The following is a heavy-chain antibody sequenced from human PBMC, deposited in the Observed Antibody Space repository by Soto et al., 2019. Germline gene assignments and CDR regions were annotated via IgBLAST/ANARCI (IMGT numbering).Heavy chain of an antibody. CDR1: GFTFFAYA. V-gene: IGHV3-23*01. Sequence: EGQLLESGGGLVQPGGSLRLSCAASGFTFFAYAMTWVRQAPGKGLEWVSTISGSGGYTYYVDSVKGRFTISRASSKNTLYLEKNCLGAEDTAIYYCAKDSPPPLPRMDVWGQGTTVTVSS. J-gene: IGHJ6*02. CDR3: AKDSPPPLPRMDV. CDR2: ISGSGGYT.